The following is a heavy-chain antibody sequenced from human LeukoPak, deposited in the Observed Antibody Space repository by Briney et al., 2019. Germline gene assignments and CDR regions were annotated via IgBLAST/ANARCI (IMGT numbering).Heavy chain of an antibody. V-gene: IGHV4-39*07. J-gene: IGHJ4*02. CDR1: GGSISSSSYY. CDR2: IYYSGST. CDR3: ARGGRRYSSGWYDTEDPQNYYYDY. Sequence: SETLSLTCTVSGGSISSSSYYWGWIRQPPGKGLEWIGSIYYSGSTYYSPSLKSRVTISVDTSKNQFSLKLSSVAAADTAVYYCARGGRRYSSGWYDTEDPQNYYYDYWGQGTLVTVSS. D-gene: IGHD6-19*01.